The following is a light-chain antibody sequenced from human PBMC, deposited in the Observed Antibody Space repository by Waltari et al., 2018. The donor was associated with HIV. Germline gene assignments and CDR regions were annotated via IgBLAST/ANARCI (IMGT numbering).Light chain of an antibody. CDR3: TLINWV. CDR2: RNV. J-gene: IGLJ3*02. V-gene: IGLV1-47*01. CDR1: SSNIATTY. Sequence: QSVLTQPPSASGTPGRRVTISSSGGSSNIATTYVSWFHHLPDTAPKFFIYRNVSRPSGVPDRFSGSKSGTSPSLAISGFRSEDETNYYDTLINWVFGGRTKLTVL.